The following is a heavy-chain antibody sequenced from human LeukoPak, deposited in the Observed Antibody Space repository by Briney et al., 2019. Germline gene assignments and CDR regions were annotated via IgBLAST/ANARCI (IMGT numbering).Heavy chain of an antibody. Sequence: AGGSLRLSCAASGFTFSSYGMHWVRQAPGKGLEWVAVIWYDGSNKYYADSVKGRFTISRDNSKNTLYLQMNSLRAEDTAVYYCAREKWFGELSNLDYWGQGTLVTVSS. D-gene: IGHD3-10*01. CDR1: GFTFSSYG. J-gene: IGHJ4*02. CDR2: IWYDGSNK. CDR3: AREKWFGELSNLDY. V-gene: IGHV3-33*01.